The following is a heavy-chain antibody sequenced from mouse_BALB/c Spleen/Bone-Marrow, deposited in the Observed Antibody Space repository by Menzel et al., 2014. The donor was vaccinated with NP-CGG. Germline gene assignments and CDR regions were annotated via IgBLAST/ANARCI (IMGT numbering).Heavy chain of an antibody. CDR3: TRNWDWYFDV. CDR2: IYPGNSDT. Sequence: EVKLVESGTVLTRPGASVKMSCKASGYSFTSYWMHWVKQRPGRGLEWIGAIYPGNSDTTYNQKFKGKAKLTAVTSASTAYMELSSLTNEDSAVYYCTRNWDWYFDVWGAGATVTVSS. D-gene: IGHD4-1*01. J-gene: IGHJ1*01. V-gene: IGHV1-5*01. CDR1: GYSFTSYW.